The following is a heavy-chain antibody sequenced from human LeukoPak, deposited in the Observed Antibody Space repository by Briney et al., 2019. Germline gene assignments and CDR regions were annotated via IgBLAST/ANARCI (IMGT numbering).Heavy chain of an antibody. CDR1: GFTFSSYS. J-gene: IGHJ4*02. D-gene: IGHD3-10*01. CDR3: ARVSGSGSYQLDY. Sequence: PGGSLRLSCAASGFTFSSYSMNWVRQAPGKGLEWVSSISSGSSYIYYADSVKGRFTISRDNAKNSLYLQMNSLRAEDTAVYYCARVSGSGSYQLDYWGQGTLVTVSS. CDR2: ISSGSSYI. V-gene: IGHV3-21*01.